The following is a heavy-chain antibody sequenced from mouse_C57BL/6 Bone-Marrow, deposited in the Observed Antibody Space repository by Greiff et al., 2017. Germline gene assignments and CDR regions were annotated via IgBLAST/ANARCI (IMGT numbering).Heavy chain of an antibody. CDR3: AGGLRRWFAY. CDR1: GYTFTSYG. CDR2: IYPRSGNT. Sequence: QVQLQQSGAELARPGASVKLSCKASGYTFTSYGISWVKQRTGQGLEWIGEIYPRSGNTYYNEKFKGKATLTADKSSSTAYMELRSLTSEDSAVYFWAGGLRRWFAYWGQGTLVTVSA. V-gene: IGHV1-81*01. J-gene: IGHJ3*01. D-gene: IGHD2-4*01.